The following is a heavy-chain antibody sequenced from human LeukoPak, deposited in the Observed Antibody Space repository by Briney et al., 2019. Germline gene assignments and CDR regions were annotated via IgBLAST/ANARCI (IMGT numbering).Heavy chain of an antibody. D-gene: IGHD1-26*01. CDR3: AGMWELLAPDAFDI. J-gene: IGHJ3*02. CDR1: GGSFSGYY. CDR2: INHSGST. V-gene: IGHV4-34*01. Sequence: SETLSLTCAVYGGSFSGYYWSWIRQPPGKGLEWIGEINHSGSTNYNPSLKSRVTISVDTSKNQFSLKLSSVTAADTAVYYCAGMWELLAPDAFDIWGQGTMVTVSS.